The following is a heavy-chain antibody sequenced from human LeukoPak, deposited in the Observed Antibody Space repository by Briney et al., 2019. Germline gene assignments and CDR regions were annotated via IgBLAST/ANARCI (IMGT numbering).Heavy chain of an antibody. D-gene: IGHD5-24*01. Sequence: ASVKVSCKASGYTFTGYYMHWVRQAPGQGLEWMGWINPNSGGTNYAQKFQGRVTMTRDTSISTAYMELSRLRSDDTAVYYCARGRRNGYSLEYFDYWGQGTLVTVSS. CDR2: INPNSGGT. CDR3: ARGRRNGYSLEYFDY. CDR1: GYTFTGYY. J-gene: IGHJ4*02. V-gene: IGHV1-2*02.